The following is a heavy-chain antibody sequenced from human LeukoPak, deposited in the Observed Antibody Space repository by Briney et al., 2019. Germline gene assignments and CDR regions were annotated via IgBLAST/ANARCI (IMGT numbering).Heavy chain of an antibody. CDR1: GASISSYY. J-gene: IGHJ4*02. V-gene: IGHV4-59*01. CDR3: ARGAPGGNDYGDY. Sequence: PSETLSLTCTVSGASISSYYWSWIRQPPGKGLEWIGYIFHSGSTNYNPSLKSRVTISVDTSKNQLSLKLSSVTAADTAVYYCARGAPGGNDYGDYWGQGTQVTVSS. CDR2: IFHSGST.